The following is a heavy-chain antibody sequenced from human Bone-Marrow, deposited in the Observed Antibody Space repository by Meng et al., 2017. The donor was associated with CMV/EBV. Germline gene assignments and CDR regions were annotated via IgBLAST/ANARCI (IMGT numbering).Heavy chain of an antibody. CDR1: TFTSYY. V-gene: IGHV1-46*01. J-gene: IGHJ4*02. CDR2: INPSGGST. Sequence: TFTSYYMHWVRQAPGQGLEWMGIINPSGGSTSYAQKFQGRVTMTRDTSTSTVYMELSSLRSEDTAVYYCARGGLLGYYGSGTRGIFDYWGQGTLVTVSS. D-gene: IGHD3-10*01. CDR3: ARGGLLGYYGSGTRGIFDY.